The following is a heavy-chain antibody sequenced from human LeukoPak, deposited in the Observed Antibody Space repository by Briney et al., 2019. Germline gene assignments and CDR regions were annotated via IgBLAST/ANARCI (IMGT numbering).Heavy chain of an antibody. D-gene: IGHD6-13*01. CDR3: VKVRSSSWSFDAFDM. CDR2: ISYDGRNK. J-gene: IGHJ3*02. CDR1: GLTFSTYG. Sequence: GRSLRLSCAASGLTFSTYGMHWVRQAPGKGLEWVAVISYDGRNKFYVDSVKGRFTISRDNSKNTLYLQMSSLRSEDTAVYCCVKVRSSSWSFDAFDMWGQGTMVTVSS. V-gene: IGHV3-30*18.